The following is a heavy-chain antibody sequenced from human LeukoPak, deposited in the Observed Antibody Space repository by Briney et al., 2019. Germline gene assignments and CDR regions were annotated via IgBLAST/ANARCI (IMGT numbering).Heavy chain of an antibody. D-gene: IGHD6-25*01. CDR3: ARVRQRGDFDY. CDR1: GGSISSSSYY. V-gene: IGHV4-39*07. Sequence: SETLSLTCTVSGGSISSSSYYWGWIRQPPGKGLEWIGSIYYSGSTYYNPSLKSRVTISVDTSKNQFSLKLSSVTAADTAVYYCARVRQRGDFDYWGQGTLVTVSS. CDR2: IYYSGST. J-gene: IGHJ4*02.